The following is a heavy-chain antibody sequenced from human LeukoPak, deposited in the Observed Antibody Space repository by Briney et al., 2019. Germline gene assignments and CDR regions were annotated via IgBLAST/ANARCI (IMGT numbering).Heavy chain of an antibody. D-gene: IGHD2-15*01. V-gene: IGHV1-18*01. J-gene: IGHJ4*02. CDR2: ISAYNGNT. CDR3: ARDPPGYCSGGSCYSLLFDY. Sequence: ASVKVSCKASGYTFTSYGISWVRQAPGQGLEWMGWISAYNGNTNYAQKLQGRVTMTTDTSTSTAYMELRSLRSDDTAVYYCARDPPGYCSGGSCYSLLFDYWGQGTLVTVSS. CDR1: GYTFTSYG.